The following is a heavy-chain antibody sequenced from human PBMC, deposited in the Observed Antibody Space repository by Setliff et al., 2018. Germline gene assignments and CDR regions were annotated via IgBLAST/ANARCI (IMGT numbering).Heavy chain of an antibody. CDR1: GSSISSYY. CDR2: IYTSGST. Sequence: PSETLSLTCTVSGSSISSYYWNWIRQPAGKGLEWIGRIYTSGSTNYNPSLKLRITMSIDTSKNQFSLKLSSVTAADTAVYYCARDAAFGGSSWYYYGMDVWGQGTKVTVSS. V-gene: IGHV4-4*07. CDR3: ARDAAFGGSSWYYYGMDV. D-gene: IGHD6-13*01. J-gene: IGHJ6*02.